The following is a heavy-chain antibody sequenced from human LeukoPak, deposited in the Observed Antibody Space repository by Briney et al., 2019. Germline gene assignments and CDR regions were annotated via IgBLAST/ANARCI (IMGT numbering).Heavy chain of an antibody. CDR2: ISINGGST. CDR1: GTAFRTYA. Sequence: PGGSLRLSCSASGTAFRTYAMHWVRQPPGKGLYYVSAISINGGSTYYADPVRGRFTISRDNSKNTLYLQMSSLRPDDTAVYYCVRTHDENPLGWFDPWGQGTLVTVSS. CDR3: VRTHDENPLGWFDP. J-gene: IGHJ5*02. D-gene: IGHD1-14*01. V-gene: IGHV3-64D*06.